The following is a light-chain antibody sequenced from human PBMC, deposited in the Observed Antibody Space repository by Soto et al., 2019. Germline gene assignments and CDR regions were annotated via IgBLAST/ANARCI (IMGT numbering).Light chain of an antibody. J-gene: IGKJ1*01. Sequence: EIVLTQSPGTLSLSPGERVTLSCRASQSVSSSLAWYQQKPGQAPRLLIYGASTRAPGFPARFSGSGSGTDFTLTISSLQSEDFAVYYCQQYNNWPWTFGQGTKVDIK. CDR2: GAS. CDR1: QSVSSS. V-gene: IGKV3-15*01. CDR3: QQYNNWPWT.